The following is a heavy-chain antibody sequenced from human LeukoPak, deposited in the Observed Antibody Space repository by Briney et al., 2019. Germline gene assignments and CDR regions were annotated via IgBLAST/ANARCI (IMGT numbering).Heavy chain of an antibody. V-gene: IGHV4-30-2*01. Sequence: SQTLSLTCAVSGCSISSGGYSWCWIRQPPGKGLEWIGYIYHSGSTYYNPSLKSRVTISVDRSKNQFSLKLSSVTAADTAVYYCAKGYEFVFDYWGQGTLVTVSS. J-gene: IGHJ4*02. CDR3: AKGYEFVFDY. D-gene: IGHD3/OR15-3a*01. CDR1: GCSISSGGYS. CDR2: IYHSGST.